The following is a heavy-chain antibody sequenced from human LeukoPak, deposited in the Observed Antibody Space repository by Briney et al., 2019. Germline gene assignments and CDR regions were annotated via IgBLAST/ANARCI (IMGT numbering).Heavy chain of an antibody. Sequence: GGSLRLSCAASGFTFSSYAMSWVRQAPGKGLEWVSAISGSGGSTYYADSVKGRFTISRDNSKNTLYLQMTSLRAEDTALYYCAKDLSPYGSGSKTYDFWGQGTLVAVSS. CDR1: GFTFSSYA. V-gene: IGHV3-23*01. CDR2: ISGSGGST. CDR3: AKDLSPYGSGSKTYDF. D-gene: IGHD3-10*01. J-gene: IGHJ4*02.